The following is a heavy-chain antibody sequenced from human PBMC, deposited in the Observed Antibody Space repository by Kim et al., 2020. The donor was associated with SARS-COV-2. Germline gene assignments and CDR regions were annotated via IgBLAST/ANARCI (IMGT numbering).Heavy chain of an antibody. D-gene: IGHD6-19*01. J-gene: IGHJ4*02. Sequence: SETLSLTCAVYGGSFSGYYWSWIRQPPGKGLEWIGEINHSGSTNYNPSLKSRVTISVDTSKNQFSLKLSSVTAADTAVYYCARGAKYSSGWYGYWGQGTLVTVSS. CDR2: INHSGST. V-gene: IGHV4-34*01. CDR1: GGSFSGYY. CDR3: ARGAKYSSGWYGY.